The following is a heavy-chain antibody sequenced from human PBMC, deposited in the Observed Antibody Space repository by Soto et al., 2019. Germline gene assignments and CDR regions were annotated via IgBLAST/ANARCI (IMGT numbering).Heavy chain of an antibody. J-gene: IGHJ3*02. Sequence: QITLKESGPTLVKPTQTLRLTCTFSGFSLSSSGKGVGWIRQPPGKALEWLALLYWDDDKRYSPSLKNRLTITKDTSKNQVVLTMTNMDPVDTATYYCTHTLPYLDVFHIWGQGTMVTVSS. CDR1: GFSLSSSGKG. CDR2: LYWDDDK. V-gene: IGHV2-5*02. D-gene: IGHD3-10*01. CDR3: THTLPYLDVFHI.